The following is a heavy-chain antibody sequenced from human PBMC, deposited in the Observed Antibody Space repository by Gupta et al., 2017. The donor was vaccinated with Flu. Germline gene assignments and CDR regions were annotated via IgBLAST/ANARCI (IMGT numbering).Heavy chain of an antibody. CDR1: GFTFDDYA. J-gene: IGHJ4*02. CDR2: ISWNSGSA. Sequence: EVQLVESGGGLVQPGRSLRLSCAASGFTFDDYAMHWVRQAPGKGLEWVAGISWNSGSAGYADSVKGRFTISRDNARNSLYLQMNSLRAEDTALYYCAKLRAQLLSTYTSDFDSWGQGTLVTVSS. D-gene: IGHD2-2*01. V-gene: IGHV3-9*01. CDR3: AKLRAQLLSTYTSDFDS.